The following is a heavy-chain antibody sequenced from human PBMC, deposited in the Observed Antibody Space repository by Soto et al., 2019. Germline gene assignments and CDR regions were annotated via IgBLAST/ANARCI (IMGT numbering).Heavy chain of an antibody. J-gene: IGHJ6*02. CDR2: ISYDGSNK. Sequence: SGGSLRLSCAASGFTFSSYAMHWVRQAPGKGLEWVAVISYDGSNKYYADSVKGRFTISRDNSKNTLYLQMNSLRAEDTAVYYCARDQIEQWLVRSSRYYYGMDVWGQGTTVTVSS. CDR1: GFTFSSYA. V-gene: IGHV3-30-3*01. CDR3: ARDQIEQWLVRSSRYYYGMDV. D-gene: IGHD6-19*01.